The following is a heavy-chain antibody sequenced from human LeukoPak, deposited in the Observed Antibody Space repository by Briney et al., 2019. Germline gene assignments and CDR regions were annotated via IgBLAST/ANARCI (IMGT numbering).Heavy chain of an antibody. CDR2: IKHSGSS. Sequence: SETLSLTCAVYGGSFSGYYWSWIRQPPGKGLEWIGEIKHSGSSNYNPSLKSRVTISLETSKNQFSLKLSSVTAADTAVYYCARERSGSEIFARSFDIWGQGTMVTVSS. V-gene: IGHV4-34*01. D-gene: IGHD3-3*01. CDR1: GGSFSGYY. J-gene: IGHJ3*02. CDR3: ARERSGSEIFARSFDI.